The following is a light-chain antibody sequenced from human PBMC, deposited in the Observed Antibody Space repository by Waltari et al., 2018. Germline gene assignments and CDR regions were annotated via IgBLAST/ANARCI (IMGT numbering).Light chain of an antibody. CDR1: SSDVGGHNY. V-gene: IGLV2-14*03. Sequence: QSALTQPASVSGSPGQSIPIPCPGTSSDVGGHNYVSWYQQPPGKFPNLIIYDVTNPPSRVSNRFSVSMSGNTASLTISGLQPEDEADYYCSSYTTASTPVFGTGTMVTVL. CDR3: SSYTTASTPV. J-gene: IGLJ1*01. CDR2: DVT.